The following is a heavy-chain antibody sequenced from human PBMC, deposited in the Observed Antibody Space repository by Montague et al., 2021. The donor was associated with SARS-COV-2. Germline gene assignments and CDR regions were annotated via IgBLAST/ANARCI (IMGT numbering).Heavy chain of an antibody. V-gene: IGHV2-5*02. CDR1: GFSLSTSGVG. D-gene: IGHD1-26*01. Sequence: PALVKPTQTLTLTCTFSGFSLSTSGVGVGWIRQPPGKALEWLALIYWDDGKRYSPSLKSRLTITKDTSKNQVVLTMTNMDPVDTATYYCAHRRGLLLSDAFDIWGQGTMVTVSS. J-gene: IGHJ3*02. CDR2: IYWDDGK. CDR3: AHRRGLLLSDAFDI.